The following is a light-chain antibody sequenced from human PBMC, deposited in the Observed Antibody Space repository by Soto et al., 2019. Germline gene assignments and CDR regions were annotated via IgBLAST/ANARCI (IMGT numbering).Light chain of an antibody. CDR3: SSYTTSSNIVL. J-gene: IGLJ2*01. CDR2: EVN. CDR1: SSDVASYNY. V-gene: IGLV2-14*01. Sequence: QSALTQPASVSGSPGQSITISCTGTSSDVASYNYVSWYQQHPGKAPKLMIYEVNNRPSGVSNRFSGSRSANTASLTISGLQAEDEAEYYCSSYTTSSNIVLFGGGTKLTVL.